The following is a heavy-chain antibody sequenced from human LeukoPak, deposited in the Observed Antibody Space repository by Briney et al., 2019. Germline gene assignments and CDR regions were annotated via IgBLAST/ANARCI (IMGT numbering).Heavy chain of an antibody. CDR2: IYTSGST. J-gene: IGHJ4*02. D-gene: IGHD2-2*01. V-gene: IGHV4-61*02. CDR3: ARDVVAAVGSFDY. Sequence: PSETLSLTCTVPGGSISSSRVYWSWIRHPAGKGLEWIGRIYTSGSTNYSPSLKSRVTMSVDTSKNQFSLKLSSVTAADTAVYYCARDVVAAVGSFDYWGQGTQVTVSS. CDR1: GGSISSSRVY.